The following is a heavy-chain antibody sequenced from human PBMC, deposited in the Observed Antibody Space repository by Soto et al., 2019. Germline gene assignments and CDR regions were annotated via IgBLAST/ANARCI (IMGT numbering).Heavy chain of an antibody. D-gene: IGHD3-9*01. J-gene: IGHJ3*02. CDR1: GFTFSSYS. CDR3: ARGHTLLRYFDWFPDAFDI. Sequence: GESLKISCAASGFTFSSYSMNWVRQAPGKGLEWVSYISSSSSTIYYADSVKGRFTISRDNAKNSLYLQMNSLRAEDTAVYYCARGHTLLRYFDWFPDAFDIWGQGTMVTVSS. V-gene: IGHV3-48*01. CDR2: ISSSSSTI.